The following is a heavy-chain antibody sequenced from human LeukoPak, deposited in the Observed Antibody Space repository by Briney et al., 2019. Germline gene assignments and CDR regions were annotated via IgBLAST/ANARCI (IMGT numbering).Heavy chain of an antibody. CDR1: GVSISSYY. CDR3: ARGVPDYNVEI. V-gene: IGHV4-59*01. CDR2: IYYSGGT. D-gene: IGHD3-10*01. J-gene: IGHJ3*02. Sequence: SETLSLTCTVPGVSISSYYWSWIRQPPGKGLEWIGYIYYSGGTNYNPSLKSRVTISVDTSKNQFYLTLTSMTAADAAVYYCARGVPDYNVEIWGQGTMVTVSS.